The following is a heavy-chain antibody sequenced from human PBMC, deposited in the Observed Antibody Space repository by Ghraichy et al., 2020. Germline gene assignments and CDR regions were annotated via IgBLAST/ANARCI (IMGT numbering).Heavy chain of an antibody. V-gene: IGHV4-39*01. CDR3: ARFNRQHPPAVFDM. J-gene: IGHJ3*02. CDR2: IHYSGNN. D-gene: IGHD1-14*01. Sequence: SETLSLTCTVSGGSISSNGFYWGWIRQSPGRTLEWIANIHYSGNNYIRPSLESRVAISVNTSKNQISMTLSSLTAADTAVYYCARFNRQHPPAVFDMWGRGTKVSVSS. CDR1: GGSISSNGFY.